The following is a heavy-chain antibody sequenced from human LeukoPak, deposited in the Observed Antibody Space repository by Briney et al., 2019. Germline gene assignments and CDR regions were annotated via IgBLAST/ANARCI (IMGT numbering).Heavy chain of an antibody. CDR1: EFTFSSHS. CDR3: ARSLKVSAALDVFDI. Sequence: KPGGSLRLSCAASEFTFSSHSMNWVRQAPGKGLEWVSSISRSGGSMYYADSLKGRFTISRDNAKSSLYLQMNSLRAEDTAVYFCARSLKVSAALDVFDIWGQGTMVTVSS. V-gene: IGHV3-21*01. CDR2: ISRSGGSM. J-gene: IGHJ3*02. D-gene: IGHD2-2*01.